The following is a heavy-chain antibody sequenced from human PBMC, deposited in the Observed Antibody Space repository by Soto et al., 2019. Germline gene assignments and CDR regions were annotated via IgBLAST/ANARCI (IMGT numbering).Heavy chain of an antibody. D-gene: IGHD2-8*01. CDR2: VYWTGST. CDR1: GDSITTNGYY. Sequence: SGTLSLTCSVSGDSITTNGYYWGCIRQPPGKGLQWIGNVYWTGSTFSHPSITSRVFISVDTSKNEFSLRLTSVTAADTAVYYCARSHYTYGLLIDYWGPGTLVTVSS. J-gene: IGHJ4*02. V-gene: IGHV4-39*01. CDR3: ARSHYTYGLLIDY.